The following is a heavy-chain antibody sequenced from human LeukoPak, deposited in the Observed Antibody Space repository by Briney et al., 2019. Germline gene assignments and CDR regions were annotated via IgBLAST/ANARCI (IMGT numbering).Heavy chain of an antibody. CDR1: GFTFSSYA. CDR3: ARGVGAHYYDSSGSNDH. Sequence: GGSLRLSCAASGFTFSSYAMHWVRQAPGKGLEWVAVISYDGSNKYYADSVKGRFTISRDNSKNTLYLQMNSLRAEDTAVYYCARGVGAHYYDSSGSNDHWGQGTLVTVSS. V-gene: IGHV3-30*04. CDR2: ISYDGSNK. D-gene: IGHD3-22*01. J-gene: IGHJ4*02.